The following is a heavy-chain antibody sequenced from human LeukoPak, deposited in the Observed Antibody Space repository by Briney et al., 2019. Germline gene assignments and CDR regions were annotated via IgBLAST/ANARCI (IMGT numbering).Heavy chain of an antibody. D-gene: IGHD3-3*01. CDR3: ATGFPIGEWSGSDY. J-gene: IGHJ4*02. Sequence: ASVKVSCKASGYTFTGYYMHWVRQAPGQGLEWMGWINPNSGGTNYAQKFQGRVTMTRDTSISTAYMELSRLRSDDTAVYYCATGFPIGEWSGSDYWGQGTLVTVSS. V-gene: IGHV1-2*02. CDR2: INPNSGGT. CDR1: GYTFTGYY.